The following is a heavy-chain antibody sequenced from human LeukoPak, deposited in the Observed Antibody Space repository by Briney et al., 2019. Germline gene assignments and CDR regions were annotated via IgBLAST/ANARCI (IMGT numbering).Heavy chain of an antibody. CDR1: GFTFNTFN. CDR3: AKDLWSVTDGLDY. J-gene: IGHJ4*02. Sequence: PGGSLRLSCAASGFTFNTFNMNWVRQAPGKGLEWVSAISGSGGSTYYADSVKGRFTISRDNSKNTLYLQMNSLRAEDTAVYYCAKDLWSVTDGLDYWGQGTLVTVSS. CDR2: ISGSGGST. V-gene: IGHV3-23*01. D-gene: IGHD3/OR15-3a*01.